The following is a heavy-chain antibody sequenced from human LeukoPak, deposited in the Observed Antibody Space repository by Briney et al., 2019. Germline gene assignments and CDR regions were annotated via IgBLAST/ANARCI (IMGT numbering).Heavy chain of an antibody. D-gene: IGHD6-19*01. CDR1: GFTFSDYY. V-gene: IGHV3-30-3*01. J-gene: IGHJ3*02. Sequence: GVSLRLSCAACGFTFSDYYMMRLRQAPGKGLVGVAVISHDISNKYHEDSVKGPFTSYRDNSKDTLYLQMTSLRAEETAVYYCARDRGYSGGWKGAFDIWGQGTMVTVSS. CDR2: ISHDISNK. CDR3: ARDRGYSGGWKGAFDI.